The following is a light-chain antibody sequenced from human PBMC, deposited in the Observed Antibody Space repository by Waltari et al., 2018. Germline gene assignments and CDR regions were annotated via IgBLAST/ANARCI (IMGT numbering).Light chain of an antibody. CDR1: SSHFDSSNY. V-gene: IGLV2-14*01. J-gene: IGLJ3*02. CDR2: DVT. Sequence: QSALTQPAPVSGSPGPSITISCTPTSSHFDSSNYVYLYQQHPGKAPKLLIYDVTKRPSGVSNRFSGSKSGNTASLTISGLQGEDEADYYCSSHTSSSTLVFGGGTRLTVL. CDR3: SSHTSSSTLV.